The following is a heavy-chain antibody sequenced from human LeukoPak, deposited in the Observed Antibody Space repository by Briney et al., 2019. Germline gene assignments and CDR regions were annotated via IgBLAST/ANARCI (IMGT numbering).Heavy chain of an antibody. J-gene: IGHJ4*02. D-gene: IGHD7-27*01. V-gene: IGHV3-43*01. Sequence: GGSLRLSCAASGFTFDDYTMHWVRQAPGKGLEWVSLISWDGGSTYYADSVKGRFTISRDNSKNTLYLQMNSLRAEDTAVYYCARSYMNRGSDYWGQGTLVTVSS. CDR2: ISWDGGST. CDR1: GFTFDDYT. CDR3: ARSYMNRGSDY.